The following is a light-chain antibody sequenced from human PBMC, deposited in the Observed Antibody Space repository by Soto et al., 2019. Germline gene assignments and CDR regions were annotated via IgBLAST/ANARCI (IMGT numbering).Light chain of an antibody. CDR1: QSVVYDFNNKNY. CDR3: QQYDNLLLT. J-gene: IGKJ4*01. Sequence: DLVMNPSQDLLCVSMDERATIKYQANQSVVYDFNNKNYLAWYQQKPGKAPKLLIYDASNLETGVPSRFSGSGSGTDFTFTISSLQPEDIATYYCQQYDNLLLTFGGGTKVDI. CDR2: DAS. V-gene: IGKV1-33*01.